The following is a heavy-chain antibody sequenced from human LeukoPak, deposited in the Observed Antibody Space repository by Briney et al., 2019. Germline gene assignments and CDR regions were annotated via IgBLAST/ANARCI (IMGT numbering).Heavy chain of an antibody. CDR3: AGEYSAEHLSLDY. D-gene: IGHD4-11*01. J-gene: IGHJ4*02. CDR2: ICYSGNP. Sequence: PSETLSLTCTVSGGSISSYYWSWIRQPPGKGLEWVGYICYSGNPYYNPSLKSRVTISLDTSQNQFSLRLMSVTAADTAVYYCAGEYSAEHLSLDYWGQGTLVTVSS. V-gene: IGHV4-59*12. CDR1: GGSISSYY.